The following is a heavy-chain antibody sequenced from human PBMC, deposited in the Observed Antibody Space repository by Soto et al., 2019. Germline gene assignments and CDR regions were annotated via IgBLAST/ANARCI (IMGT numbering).Heavy chain of an antibody. CDR2: ISSDGNII. J-gene: IGHJ4*02. D-gene: IGHD3-3*01. CDR3: VRENYGFSVGSFDY. V-gene: IGHV3-30-3*01. Sequence: QVQLVESGGGVVQPGRSLRLSCAASGFIFTGHAMHWVRQAPGKGLEWLAVISSDGNIIFYGDSVKGGITISRDNSKNTLYLQMSSLRTEDTAVYYCVRENYGFSVGSFDYWGQGTLVIVSS. CDR1: GFIFTGHA.